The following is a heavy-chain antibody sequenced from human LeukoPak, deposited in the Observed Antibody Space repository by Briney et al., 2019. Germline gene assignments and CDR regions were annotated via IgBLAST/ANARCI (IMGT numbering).Heavy chain of an antibody. V-gene: IGHV1-69*04. CDR3: ARSIQSHRAAAGVFDY. CDR1: GGTFSSYA. D-gene: IGHD6-13*01. Sequence: SVKVSCKASGGTFSSYAISWVRQAPGQGLEWMGRIIPILGIANYAQKFQDRVTITADKSTSTAYMELSSLRSEDTAVYYCARSIQSHRAAAGVFDYWGQGTLVTVSS. CDR2: IIPILGIA. J-gene: IGHJ4*02.